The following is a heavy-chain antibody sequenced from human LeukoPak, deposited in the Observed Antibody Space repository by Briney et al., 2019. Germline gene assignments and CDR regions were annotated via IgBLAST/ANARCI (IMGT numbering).Heavy chain of an antibody. CDR2: INPNSGGT. V-gene: IGHV1-2*02. CDR3: ASNPPYQRIRETGYYYYYYMDV. Sequence: ASVKVSCKASGGTFSNYAFSWVRQAPGQGLEWMGWINPNSGGTNYAQKFQGRVTMTRDTSISTAYMELSRLRSDDTAVYYCASNPPYQRIRETGYYYYYYMDVWGKGTTVTVSS. J-gene: IGHJ6*03. CDR1: GGTFSNYA. D-gene: IGHD2-2*01.